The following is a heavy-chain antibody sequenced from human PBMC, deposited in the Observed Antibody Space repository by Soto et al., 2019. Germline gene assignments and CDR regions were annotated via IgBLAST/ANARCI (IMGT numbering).Heavy chain of an antibody. CDR1: GGSISSSSYY. D-gene: IGHD3-22*01. Sequence: PSGTLSLTCTVSGGSISSSSYYWGWIRQPPGKGLEWIGSIYYSGSTYYNPSLKSRVTISVDTSKNQFSLKLSSVTAADTAVYYCASRQKPYYYDSSGYWGAFDIWGQGTMVPVSS. V-gene: IGHV4-39*01. CDR3: ASRQKPYYYDSSGYWGAFDI. CDR2: IYYSGST. J-gene: IGHJ3*02.